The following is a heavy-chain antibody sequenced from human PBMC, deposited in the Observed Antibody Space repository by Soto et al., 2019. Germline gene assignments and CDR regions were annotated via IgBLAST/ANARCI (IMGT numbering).Heavy chain of an antibody. CDR3: ARELYNWNGPVDPDAFDI. Sequence: ASVKVSCKASGGTFSSYAISWVRQAPGQGLEWMGGIIPIFGTANYAQKFQGRVTITADESTSTAYMKLSSLRSEDTAVYYCARELYNWNGPVDPDAFDIWGQGTMVTVSS. J-gene: IGHJ3*02. V-gene: IGHV1-69*13. D-gene: IGHD1-20*01. CDR2: IIPIFGTA. CDR1: GGTFSSYA.